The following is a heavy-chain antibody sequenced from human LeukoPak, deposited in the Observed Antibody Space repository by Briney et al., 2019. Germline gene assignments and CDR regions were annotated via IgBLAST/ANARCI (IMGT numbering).Heavy chain of an antibody. J-gene: IGHJ6*02. D-gene: IGHD2-21*02. CDR2: IYYSGST. CDR1: GGSISSYC. Sequence: SETLSLTCTVSGGSISSYCWSWIRQPPGKGLEWIGYIYYSGSTNYNPSLKSRVTISVDTSKNRFSLKLSSVTAADTAVYYCARGGVTPYYYYGMDVWGQGTTVTVSS. CDR3: ARGGVTPYYYYGMDV. V-gene: IGHV4-59*01.